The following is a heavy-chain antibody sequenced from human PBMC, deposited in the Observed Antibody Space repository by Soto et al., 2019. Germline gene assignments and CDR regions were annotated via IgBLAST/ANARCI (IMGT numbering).Heavy chain of an antibody. D-gene: IGHD6-6*01. CDR2: IYHSGST. CDR3: ARGSSSSSGIPDY. CDR1: GGSISSGGYS. Sequence: PSATLSLTCAVSGGSISSGGYSWSWIRQPPGKGLEWIGYIYHSGSTYYNPSLKSRVTISVDRSKNQFSLKLSSVTAADTAVYYCARGSSSSSGIPDYWGQGTLVTVSS. V-gene: IGHV4-30-2*01. J-gene: IGHJ4*02.